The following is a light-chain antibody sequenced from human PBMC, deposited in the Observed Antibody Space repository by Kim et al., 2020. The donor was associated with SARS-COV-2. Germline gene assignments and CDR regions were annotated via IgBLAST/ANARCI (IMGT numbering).Light chain of an antibody. CDR2: DVS. J-gene: IGLJ1*01. CDR3: SSYTSSNYV. V-gene: IGLV2-14*04. Sequence: PGRTITISCTGTSSDVGGYNYVSWYQQHPGKAPKLMIYDVSKRPSGVSNRFSGSKSGNTASLTISGLQAEDEADYYCSSYTSSNYVFGTGTKVTVL. CDR1: SSDVGGYNY.